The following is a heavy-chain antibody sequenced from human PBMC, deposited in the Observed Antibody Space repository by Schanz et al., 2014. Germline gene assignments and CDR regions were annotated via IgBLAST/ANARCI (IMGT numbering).Heavy chain of an antibody. CDR3: TRGLACTSSNCYEYFDS. J-gene: IGHJ4*02. CDR1: GGTFSSYT. Sequence: QVQLVQSGAEVKKPGSSVKVSCKASGGTFSSYTISWVRQAPGQGPEWMGRIIPILGIGNDAQKFQGRVTITADKSTSTAYMELSSLTSEDTAVYYCTRGLACTSSNCYEYFDSWGQGTLVTVSS. D-gene: IGHD2-2*01. V-gene: IGHV1-69*04. CDR2: IIPILGIG.